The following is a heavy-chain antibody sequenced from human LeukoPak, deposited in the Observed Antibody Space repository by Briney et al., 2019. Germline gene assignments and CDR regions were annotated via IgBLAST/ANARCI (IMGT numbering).Heavy chain of an antibody. J-gene: IGHJ4*02. CDR1: GGTFSSYA. V-gene: IGHV1-69*13. D-gene: IGHD3-22*01. CDR2: IIPIFGTA. CDR3: ARKGYYYDSSGFPFDY. Sequence: GASVKVSCKASGGTFSSYAISWVRQAPGQGLEWMGGIIPIFGTANYAQKFQGRVTITADESTSTAYMELSSLRSEDTAVYYCARKGYYYDSSGFPFDYWGQGTLVTVSS.